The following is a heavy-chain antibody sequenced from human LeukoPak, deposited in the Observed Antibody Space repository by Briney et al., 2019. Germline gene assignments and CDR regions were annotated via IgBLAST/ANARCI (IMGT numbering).Heavy chain of an antibody. Sequence: PSETLSLTCTVSGGSISSYYWSWIRQPPGKGLEWMGYIYYSGSTNYNPSLKSRVTISVDTSKNQFSLKLSSVTAADTAVYYCARDQSGSYHYYYGMDVWGQGTTVTVSS. J-gene: IGHJ6*02. D-gene: IGHD1-26*01. V-gene: IGHV4-59*01. CDR3: ARDQSGSYHYYYGMDV. CDR1: GGSISSYY. CDR2: IYYSGST.